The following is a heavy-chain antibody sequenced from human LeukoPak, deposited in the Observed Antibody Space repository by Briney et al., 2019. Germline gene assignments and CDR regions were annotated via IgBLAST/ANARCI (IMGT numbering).Heavy chain of an antibody. CDR1: GYTFTGYY. D-gene: IGHD2-15*01. V-gene: IGHV1-2*02. CDR3: ARAGYCSGGSCPYYYYYMDV. J-gene: IGHJ6*03. CDR2: INPNSGGT. Sequence: ASVKVSCKASGYTFTGYYMHWVRQAPGQGLERMGWINPNSGGTNYAQKFQGRVTMTRDTSISTAYMELSRLRSDDTAVYYCARAGYCSGGSCPYYYYYMDVWGKGTTVTVSS.